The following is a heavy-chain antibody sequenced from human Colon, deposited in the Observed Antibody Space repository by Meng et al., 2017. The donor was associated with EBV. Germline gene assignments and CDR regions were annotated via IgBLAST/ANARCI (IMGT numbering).Heavy chain of an antibody. Sequence: LPLPRAGPGLVKPSETLSPTCTVSGVSISSDTYYWGWIRQPPGKGLEWIGSLYYSGSTYSNPSLKSRVTISVDTSKNHFSLKLSSVTAADTAVYYCARRGSRSGWYAYDYWGQGTLVTVSS. J-gene: IGHJ4*02. CDR2: LYYSGST. CDR3: ARRGSRSGWYAYDY. CDR1: GVSISSDTYY. D-gene: IGHD6-19*01. V-gene: IGHV4-39*02.